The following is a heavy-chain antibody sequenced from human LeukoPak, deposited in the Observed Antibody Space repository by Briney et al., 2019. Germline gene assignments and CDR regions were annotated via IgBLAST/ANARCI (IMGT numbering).Heavy chain of an antibody. V-gene: IGHV4-4*07. CDR3: ARDGEDYDFWSGYYLDY. D-gene: IGHD3-3*01. J-gene: IGHJ4*02. Sequence: ASETLSLTCTVSGGSISSYYWSWIRQPAGKGLEWIGRIYTSGSTNYNPSLKSRVTMSVDTSKNQFSLKLSSVTAADTAVYYCARDGEDYDFWSGYYLDYWGQGTLVTVSS. CDR1: GGSISSYY. CDR2: IYTSGST.